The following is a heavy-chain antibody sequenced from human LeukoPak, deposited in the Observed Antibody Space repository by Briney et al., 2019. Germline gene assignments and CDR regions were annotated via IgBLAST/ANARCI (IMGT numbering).Heavy chain of an antibody. CDR3: ARDRFRLPFDY. V-gene: IGHV1-18*01. D-gene: IGHD3-16*02. CDR2: ISGYNGYT. J-gene: IGHJ4*02. Sequence: ASVKVSCKTSGYTFSSYGISWVRQAPGQGLEWMGWISGYNGYTHYAQKIQGRVTMTRDTSISTAYMELNRLRSDGTAVYYCARDRFRLPFDYWGQGTLVTVSS. CDR1: GYTFSSYG.